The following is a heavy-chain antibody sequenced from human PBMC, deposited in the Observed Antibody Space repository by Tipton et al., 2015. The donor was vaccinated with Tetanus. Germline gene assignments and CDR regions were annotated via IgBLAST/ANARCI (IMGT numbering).Heavy chain of an antibody. Sequence: QLVQSGSELKKPGASVKIYCKASGYSFTNYAINWVRQAPGQGLEWVGWANTNNGNPTFAQGFTGRFVFSLDTFVNTAYRQITSLKTEDIAIYYCARGSRGVVVLLNAWGEGTSVAVSS. V-gene: IGHV7-4-1*02. D-gene: IGHD3-16*02. J-gene: IGHJ6*02. CDR3: ARGSRGVVVLLNA. CDR1: GYSFTNYA. CDR2: ANTNNGNP.